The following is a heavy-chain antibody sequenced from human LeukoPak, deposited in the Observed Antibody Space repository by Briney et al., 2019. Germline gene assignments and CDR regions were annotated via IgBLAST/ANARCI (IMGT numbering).Heavy chain of an antibody. J-gene: IGHJ4*02. CDR1: GFTVSSNY. CDR3: AREPHPSRFLAFPPYFDY. D-gene: IGHD3-3*01. CDR2: IWYDGSNK. V-gene: IGHV3-33*08. Sequence: GGSLRLSCAASGFTVSSNYMSWVRQAPGKGLEWVAVIWYDGSNKYYADSVKGRFTISRDNSKNTLYLQMNSLRAEDTAVYYCAREPHPSRFLAFPPYFDYWGQGTLVTVSS.